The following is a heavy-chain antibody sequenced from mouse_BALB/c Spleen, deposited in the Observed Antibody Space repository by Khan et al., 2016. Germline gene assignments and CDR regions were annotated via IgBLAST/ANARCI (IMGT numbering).Heavy chain of an antibody. CDR2: IYPGNVNT. V-gene: IGHV1S56*01. CDR1: GYTFTTYY. CDR3: TRNYDYDDYAMDY. J-gene: IGHJ4*01. D-gene: IGHD2-4*01. Sequence: QVQLKQSGPELVKPGASVRVSCKASGYTFTTYYIYWVKQRPGQGLEWIGWIYPGNVNTKYNEKFKGKATLTADKSSSTAYMQLSSLTSEDSAVYFCTRNYDYDDYAMDYWGQGTSVTVSS.